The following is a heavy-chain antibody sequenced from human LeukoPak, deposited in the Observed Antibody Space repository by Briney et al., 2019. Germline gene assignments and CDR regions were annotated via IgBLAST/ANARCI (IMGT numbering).Heavy chain of an antibody. J-gene: IGHJ3*02. D-gene: IGHD1-26*01. Sequence: WVRQAPGKGLEWVGSIYYSGSTYYNPSLKSRVTISVDTSKNQFSLKLSSVTAADTAVYYCARDGWELLRHAFDIWGQGTMVTVSS. CDR3: ARDGWELLRHAFDI. V-gene: IGHV4-39*07. CDR2: IYYSGST.